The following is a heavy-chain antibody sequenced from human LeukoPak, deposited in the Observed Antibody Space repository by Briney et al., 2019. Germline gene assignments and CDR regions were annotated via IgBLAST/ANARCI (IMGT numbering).Heavy chain of an antibody. CDR3: AREGSSSSCNFDY. Sequence: GGSLRLSCAASGFTVSSNYMSWVRQAPGKGLEWVSVIYGGGSTYYADSVKGRFTISRDNSKNSLYLQMNSLRAEDTAVYYCAREGSSSSCNFDYWGQGTLVTVSS. J-gene: IGHJ4*02. V-gene: IGHV3-53*01. CDR1: GFTVSSNY. CDR2: IYGGGST. D-gene: IGHD6-13*01.